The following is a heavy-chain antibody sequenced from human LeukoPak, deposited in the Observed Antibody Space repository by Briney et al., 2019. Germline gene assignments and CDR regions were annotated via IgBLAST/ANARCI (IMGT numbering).Heavy chain of an antibody. CDR3: ARVPGYSYGYGYFDL. CDR1: GGSMSRYY. CDR2: IDYSGFT. D-gene: IGHD5-18*01. V-gene: IGHV4-59*01. Sequence: SETLSLTCTVSGGSMSRYYWSWMRQTPGKGLEYIGYIDYSGFTNYSPSLKSRVTMSVDTSQNQFSLKLSSVTAADTAVYYCARVPGYSYGYGYFDLWGRGTPVTVSS. J-gene: IGHJ2*01.